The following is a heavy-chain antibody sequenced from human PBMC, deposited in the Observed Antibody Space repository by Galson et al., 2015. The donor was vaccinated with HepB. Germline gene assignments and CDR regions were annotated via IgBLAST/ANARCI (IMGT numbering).Heavy chain of an antibody. CDR1: GGSISSYY. D-gene: IGHD2-8*02. V-gene: IGHV4-59*08. CDR2: IYDSGST. J-gene: IGHJ3*02. Sequence: TLSLTCTVSGGSISSYYWTWIRQPPGKGLEWIGYIYDSGSTNYNPSLKSRVTISEDTAKNQISLKLSSVTAADTAVYYCARHLGTGYQDAFHIWGQGTMVTVSS. CDR3: ARHLGTGYQDAFHI.